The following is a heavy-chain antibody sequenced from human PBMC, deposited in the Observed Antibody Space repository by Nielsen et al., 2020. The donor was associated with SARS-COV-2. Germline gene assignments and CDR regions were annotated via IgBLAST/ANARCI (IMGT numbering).Heavy chain of an antibody. J-gene: IGHJ6*02. D-gene: IGHD2-2*01. CDR2: ISSGSSTI. CDR3: AKTGDYFVVVPAATLDV. CDR1: GFTFSSYS. V-gene: IGHV3-48*01. Sequence: GGSLRLSCAASGFTFSSYSMSWVRQAPGKGLEWISYISSGSSTIYYADSVKGRFTVSRDNSKNTLYLQMNSLRAEDTAVYYCAKTGDYFVVVPAATLDVWGQGTTVTVSS.